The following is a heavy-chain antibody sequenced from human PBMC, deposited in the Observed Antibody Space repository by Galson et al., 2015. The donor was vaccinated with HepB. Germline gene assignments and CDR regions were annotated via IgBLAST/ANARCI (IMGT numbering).Heavy chain of an antibody. CDR1: GFAFNNAW. CDR3: TTDVYFSSYWSWLDP. D-gene: IGHD2-2*01. CDR2: NKSKTDGGTT. J-gene: IGHJ5*02. Sequence: SLRLSCAASGFAFNNAWMNWVRQAPGKGLEWVGRNKSKTDGGTTEYAAPVKGRFTISRDDSRNTLYLQMHSLKTDDTAVYYCTTDVYFSSYWSWLDPWGQGTLVTVSS. V-gene: IGHV3-15*01.